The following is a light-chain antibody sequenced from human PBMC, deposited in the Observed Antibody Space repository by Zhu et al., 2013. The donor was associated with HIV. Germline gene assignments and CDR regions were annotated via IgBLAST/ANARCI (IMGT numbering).Light chain of an antibody. J-gene: IGKJ4*01. V-gene: IGKV1-16*01. CDR2: SAS. Sequence: DIQMTQSPSSLSASVGDRVTITCRSSQDINNYLAWFQKKPGKAPKSLIYSASNLQSGVPSRFSGGGSGTDFTLTISNLQPEDFATYYCQQFNSYPFTFGGGTKVEIK. CDR1: QDINNY. CDR3: QQFNSYPFT.